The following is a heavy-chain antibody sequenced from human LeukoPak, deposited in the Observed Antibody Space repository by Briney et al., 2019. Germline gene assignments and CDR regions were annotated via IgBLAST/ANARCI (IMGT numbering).Heavy chain of an antibody. V-gene: IGHV3-7*01. D-gene: IGHD1-14*01. Sequence: GRCLRLSCAASGFNVTAFWMGWVRQPPEKGLEFVANINRDSSVKNYVDSVKGRFTISRDNAKKSLFLELNSLRADDTAVFYCARDPGSSAFDLWGQGSLVTVST. J-gene: IGHJ4*02. CDR2: INRDSSVK. CDR1: GFNVTAFW. CDR3: ARDPGSSAFDL.